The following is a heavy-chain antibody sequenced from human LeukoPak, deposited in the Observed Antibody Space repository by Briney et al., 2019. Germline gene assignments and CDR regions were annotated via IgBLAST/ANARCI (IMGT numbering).Heavy chain of an antibody. J-gene: IGHJ4*02. CDR2: ISGSGAVT. CDR1: GFTFSNYA. CDR3: AKERLAIFGVPKGYFDY. Sequence: GGSLRLSCAASGFTFSNYAMSWVRQASGKGLEWVSGISGSGAVTYDADSVKGRFTISRDNSKNTLYLQMNSLRAEDTAVYYCAKERLAIFGVPKGYFDYWGQGTLVTVSS. D-gene: IGHD3-3*01. V-gene: IGHV3-23*01.